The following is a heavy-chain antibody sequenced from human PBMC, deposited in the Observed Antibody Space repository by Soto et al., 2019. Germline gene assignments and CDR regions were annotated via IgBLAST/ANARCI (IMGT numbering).Heavy chain of an antibody. J-gene: IGHJ4*02. CDR1: GFTFNTYA. V-gene: IGHV3-23*01. CDR3: AKGATSSWYGGQFDC. D-gene: IGHD6-13*01. Sequence: EVQLLESGGGLVQPGGSLRLSCAASGFTFNTYAMNWVRQAPGKGLEWVSAISGSGGSTYYADSVKGRFTISRDNSKDPLYLQMTSLRAEDTAVYYCAKGATSSWYGGQFDCWGQGTQVTVSS. CDR2: ISGSGGST.